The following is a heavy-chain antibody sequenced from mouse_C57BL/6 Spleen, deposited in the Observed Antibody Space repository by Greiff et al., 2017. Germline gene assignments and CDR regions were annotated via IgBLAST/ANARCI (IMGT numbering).Heavy chain of an antibody. CDR2: IYPSDSET. CDR1: GYTFTSYW. V-gene: IGHV1-61*01. Sequence: QVQLQQPGAELVRPGSSVKLSCKASGYTFTSYWMDWVKQRPGQGLEWIGNIYPSDSETHYNQKFKDKATLTVDKSSSTAYMQLSSLTSEDSAVYYRARSDSNPWYFDVWGTGTTVTVSS. J-gene: IGHJ1*03. D-gene: IGHD2-5*01. CDR3: ARSDSNPWYFDV.